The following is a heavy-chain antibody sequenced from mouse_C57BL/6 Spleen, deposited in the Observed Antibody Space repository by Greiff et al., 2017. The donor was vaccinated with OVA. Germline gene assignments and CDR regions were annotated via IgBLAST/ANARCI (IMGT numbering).Heavy chain of an antibody. CDR2: ISSGSSTI. D-gene: IGHD2-2*01. V-gene: IGHV5-17*01. CDR3: ARLGYDGDAMDY. Sequence: DVKLVESGGGLVKPGGSLKLSCAASGFTFSDYGMHWVRQAPEKGLEWVAYISSGSSTIYYADTVKGRFTISRDNAKNTLFLQMTSLRSEDTAMYYCARLGYDGDAMDYWGQGTSVTVSS. CDR1: GFTFSDYG. J-gene: IGHJ4*01.